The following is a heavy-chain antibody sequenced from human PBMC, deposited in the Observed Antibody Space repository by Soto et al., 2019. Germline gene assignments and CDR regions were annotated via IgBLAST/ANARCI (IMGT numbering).Heavy chain of an antibody. V-gene: IGHV1-69*04. CDR1: GGTFSSYT. CDR2: IIPILGIA. CDR3: ARDRSYDILTGYHPGPLYY. D-gene: IGHD3-9*01. Sequence: ASVKVSCKASGGTFSSYTISWVRQAPGQGLEWMGRIIPILGIANYAQKFQGRVTITADKSTSTAYMELSSLRFEDTAVYYCARDRSYDILTGYHPGPLYYWGQGTLVTVSS. J-gene: IGHJ4*02.